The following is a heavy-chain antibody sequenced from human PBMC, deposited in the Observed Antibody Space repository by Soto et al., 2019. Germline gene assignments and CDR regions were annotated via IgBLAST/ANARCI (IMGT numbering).Heavy chain of an antibody. Sequence: QVQLVESGGGVVQPGRSLTLSCAASGFTFSSYAIYWVRQAPGNGLEWVAVISYDGNNKYYADSVKGRFTISRDNSKNTLYLQMNSLRAEDTAVYYCARAGCDGGRCYTLVGLRYGMDVWGQGTTVTVSS. D-gene: IGHD2-15*01. CDR1: GFTFSSYA. J-gene: IGHJ6*02. V-gene: IGHV3-30-3*01. CDR3: ARAGCDGGRCYTLVGLRYGMDV. CDR2: ISYDGNNK.